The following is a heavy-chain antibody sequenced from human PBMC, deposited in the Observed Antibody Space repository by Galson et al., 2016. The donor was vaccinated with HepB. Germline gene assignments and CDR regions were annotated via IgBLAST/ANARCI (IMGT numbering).Heavy chain of an antibody. CDR2: VSEDGSNQ. Sequence: SLRLSCAASGFTFSTYAMHWIRQAPGKGLEWMADVSEDGSNQYYADSVRGRFSISRDNSKNTLHLQMNSLTTEDTALYFCARAPSSAWHNFDFWGQGTLVTVSS. D-gene: IGHD6-25*01. J-gene: IGHJ4*02. CDR3: ARAPSSAWHNFDF. CDR1: GFTFSTYA. V-gene: IGHV3-30*04.